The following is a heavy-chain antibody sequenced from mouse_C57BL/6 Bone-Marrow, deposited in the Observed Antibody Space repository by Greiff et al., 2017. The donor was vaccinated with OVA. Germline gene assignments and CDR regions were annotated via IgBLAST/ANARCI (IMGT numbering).Heavy chain of an antibody. Sequence: QVTLKESGPGILQSSQTLSLTCSFSGFSLSTSGMGVSWIRQPSGKGLEWLAHIYWDDDKRYNPSLKSRLTISKDTSRNQVFLKITSVDTADTATYYCARKGELQDFSNHGDYYAMDYWGQGTSVTVSS. CDR1: GFSLSTSGMG. CDR2: IYWDDDK. V-gene: IGHV8-12*01. CDR3: ARKGELQDFSNHGDYYAMDY. J-gene: IGHJ4*01. D-gene: IGHD2-5*01.